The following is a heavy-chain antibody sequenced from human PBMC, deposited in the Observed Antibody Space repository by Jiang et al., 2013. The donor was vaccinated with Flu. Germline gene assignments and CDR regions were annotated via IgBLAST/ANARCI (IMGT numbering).Heavy chain of an antibody. CDR1: GDSVSSNSAA. V-gene: IGHV6-1*01. CDR3: ARMIRDGSNMGDYQDY. Sequence: TLSLTCAISGDSVSSNSAAWNWIRQSPSRGLEWLGRTYYRSKWYHDYAVSVKSRITINPDTSKNQFSLQLNSVTPEDTAVYYCARMIRDGSNMGDYQDYWGQGTLVTVSS. D-gene: IGHD5-24*01. CDR2: TYYRSKWYH. J-gene: IGHJ4*02.